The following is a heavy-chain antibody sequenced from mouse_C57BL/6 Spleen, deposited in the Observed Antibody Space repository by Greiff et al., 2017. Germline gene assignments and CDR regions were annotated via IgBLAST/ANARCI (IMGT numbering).Heavy chain of an antibody. D-gene: IGHD1-1*01. V-gene: IGHV5-17*01. CDR2: ISSGSSTI. CDR1: GFTFSDYG. Sequence: EVMLVESGGGLVKPGGSLKLSCAASGFTFSDYGMHWVRQAPEKGLEWVAYISSGSSTIYYADTVKGRFTISRDNAKNTLFLQMTSLRSEDTAMYYCARGYYGSPWFAYCGQGTLVTVSA. J-gene: IGHJ3*01. CDR3: ARGYYGSPWFAY.